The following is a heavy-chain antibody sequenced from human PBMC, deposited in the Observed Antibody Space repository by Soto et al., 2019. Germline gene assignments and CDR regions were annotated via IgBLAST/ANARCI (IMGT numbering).Heavy chain of an antibody. CDR2: INPNSGGT. J-gene: IGHJ4*02. V-gene: IGHV1-2*02. D-gene: IGHD2-2*01. CDR3: ARGTTYCSSTSCSYYFDY. CDR1: GYTFTGYY. Sequence: ASVKVSCKASGYTFTGYYMHWVRQAPGQGLEWMGWINPNSGGTNYAQKFQGRVTMTRDTSISTAYMELSRLRSDDTAVYYCARGTTYCSSTSCSYYFDYWGQGTLVTVSS.